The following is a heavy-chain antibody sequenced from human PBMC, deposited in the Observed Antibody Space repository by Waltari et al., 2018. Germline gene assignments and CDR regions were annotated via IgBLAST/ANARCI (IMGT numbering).Heavy chain of an antibody. CDR2: ISPIFGTA. CDR1: GGTFSSYA. CDR3: AREALAARPFDY. Sequence: QVQLVQSGAEVKKPGSSVKVSCKASGGTFSSYAISWVRQAPGQGLEWMGRISPIFGTANYAQKFQGRVTITADKSTSTAYMELSSLRSEDTAVYYCAREALAARPFDYWGQGTLVTVSS. V-gene: IGHV1-69*08. D-gene: IGHD6-6*01. J-gene: IGHJ4*02.